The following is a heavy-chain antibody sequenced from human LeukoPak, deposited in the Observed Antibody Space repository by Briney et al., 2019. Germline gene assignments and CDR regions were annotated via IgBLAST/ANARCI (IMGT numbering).Heavy chain of an antibody. J-gene: IGHJ4*02. V-gene: IGHV3-23*01. D-gene: IGHD1-26*01. CDR3: AKGSQWELLVGVDY. Sequence: GGSLRLSCAASGFTFSSSAMSWVRQAPGKGLEWVSAISNNGGYTYYADSVQGRFTISRDNSKNTLYLQMNSLRAEDTAVYYCAKGSQWELLVGVDYWGQGTLVTVSS. CDR1: GFTFSSSA. CDR2: ISNNGGYT.